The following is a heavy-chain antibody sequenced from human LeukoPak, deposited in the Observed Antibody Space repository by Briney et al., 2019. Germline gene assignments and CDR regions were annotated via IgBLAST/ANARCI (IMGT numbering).Heavy chain of an antibody. CDR3: ARGAVVNGLDV. CDR1: GGSVSSGSYY. V-gene: IGHV4-61*01. D-gene: IGHD5-18*01. CDR2: VYNSGTT. Sequence: SETLSLTCTVSGGSVSSGSYYWSWIRQPPGTRLEWIGHVYNSGTTNYNPSFKSRVTMSVDTSKNQFSLKLSSVTAADTAVYYCARGAVVNGLDVWGQGTTVTVSS. J-gene: IGHJ6*02.